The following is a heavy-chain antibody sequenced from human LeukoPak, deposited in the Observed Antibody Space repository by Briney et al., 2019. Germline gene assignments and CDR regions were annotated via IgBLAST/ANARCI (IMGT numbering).Heavy chain of an antibody. CDR3: TTLTYYYDSSGYYFPDAFDI. CDR1: GFTFSTYA. D-gene: IGHD3-22*01. J-gene: IGHJ3*02. Sequence: GGSLRLSCAASGFTFSTYAMSWVRQAPGKGLEWVSGISGGVAGTYYADSVKGRFTISRDKSKNTLYLQMNSLKTEDTAVYYCTTLTYYYDSSGYYFPDAFDIWGQGTMVTVSS. CDR2: ISGGVAGT. V-gene: IGHV3-23*01.